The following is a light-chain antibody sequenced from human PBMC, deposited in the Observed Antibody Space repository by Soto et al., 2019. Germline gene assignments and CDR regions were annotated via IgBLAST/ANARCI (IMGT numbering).Light chain of an antibody. Sequence: ALTQPASVSGSPGQSISISCTGSSSDVGGYNYVSWYQHHPGKAPKLMIYDVSNRPSGVSNRFSGSRSGNTASLTISGLQAEDEADYYCSSYTSSSTVVFGGGTKVTVL. V-gene: IGLV2-14*03. J-gene: IGLJ2*01. CDR3: SSYTSSSTVV. CDR1: SSDVGGYNY. CDR2: DVS.